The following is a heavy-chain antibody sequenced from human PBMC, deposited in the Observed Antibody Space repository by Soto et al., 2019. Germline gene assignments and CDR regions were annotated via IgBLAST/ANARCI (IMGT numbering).Heavy chain of an antibody. CDR2: IKQDGSEK. D-gene: IGHD3-3*01. CDR1: GFTFSSYW. V-gene: IGHV3-7*01. J-gene: IGHJ6*03. Sequence: EVQLVESGGGLVQPGGSLRLSCAASGFTFSSYWMSWVRQAPGKGLEWVANIKQDGSEKYYVDSVKGRFTISRDNAKKSLYLQKNSRRGADEAVYYCARKRAAKNYDVLSGCYYYMDVWGKGTTVTVSS. CDR3: ARKRAAKNYDVLSGCYYYMDV.